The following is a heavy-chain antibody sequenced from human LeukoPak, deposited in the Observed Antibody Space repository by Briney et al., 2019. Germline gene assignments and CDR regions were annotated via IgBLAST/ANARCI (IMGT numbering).Heavy chain of an antibody. J-gene: IGHJ4*02. Sequence: PGGSLRLSCAASGFTFSSYAMSWVRQAPGKGLEWVSAISGSGGSTYYADSVKGRFTISRDNSKNTLYLQMNSLRAEDTAVYYCAKGHPGIVVVPAAIDHWGQGTLVTVSS. D-gene: IGHD2-2*01. V-gene: IGHV3-23*01. CDR2: ISGSGGST. CDR3: AKGHPGIVVVPAAIDH. CDR1: GFTFSSYA.